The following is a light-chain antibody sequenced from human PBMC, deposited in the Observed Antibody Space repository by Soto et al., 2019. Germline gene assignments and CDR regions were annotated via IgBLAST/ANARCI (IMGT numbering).Light chain of an antibody. J-gene: IGLJ2*01. Sequence: QSALTQPASVTGSPGQSITISCTGTTSDVGGYDRVSWFQQYPGTAPKLMIYEVTNRPSGVSDRFSGSKSGNTASLTISGLQAADEADYYCSAYTSSTTLGVFGGGTKLTVL. V-gene: IGLV2-14*01. CDR3: SAYTSSTTLGV. CDR1: TSDVGGYDR. CDR2: EVT.